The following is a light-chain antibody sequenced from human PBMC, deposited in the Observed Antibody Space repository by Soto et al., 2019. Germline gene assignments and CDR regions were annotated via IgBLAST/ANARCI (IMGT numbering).Light chain of an antibody. V-gene: IGKV3-15*01. CDR1: QSVSSN. CDR2: GAS. J-gene: IGKJ4*01. Sequence: IVFAHASGTLSLSPRERATLSWRASQSVSSNLAWYQQKPGQAPRLLMFGASTRATNIPARFSGSGSGTEFTLTISSLQSEDFAVYYCQQYFNWPPLTFGGGTKVDIK. CDR3: QQYFNWPPLT.